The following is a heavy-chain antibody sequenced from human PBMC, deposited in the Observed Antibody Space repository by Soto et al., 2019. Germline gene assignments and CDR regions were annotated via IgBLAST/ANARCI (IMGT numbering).Heavy chain of an antibody. CDR3: VRDSGAKLSSS. D-gene: IGHD6-13*01. CDR1: GGTFSSYR. CDR2: IVTIYRTA. Sequence: SVKVSCKASGGTFSSYRINWVRQAPGQGLEWMGGIVTIYRTADSAQEFQGRVTITADESARTAYMELRSLKSRDTAVYYCVRDSGAKLSSSWGQGTLVTVSS. J-gene: IGHJ4*02. V-gene: IGHV1-69*13.